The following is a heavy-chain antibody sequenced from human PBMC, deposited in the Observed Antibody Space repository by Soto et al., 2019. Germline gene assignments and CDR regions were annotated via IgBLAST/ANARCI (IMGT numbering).Heavy chain of an antibody. V-gene: IGHV3-30-3*01. Sequence: PGGSLRLSCAASGFTFSSYAMHWVRQAPGKGLEWVAVISYDGSNKYYADSVKGRFTISRDNSKNTLYLQMNSLRAEDTAVYYCARGGDILTGYYKAPFDYWGQGTLVTVSS. CDR1: GFTFSSYA. D-gene: IGHD3-9*01. CDR2: ISYDGSNK. CDR3: ARGGDILTGYYKAPFDY. J-gene: IGHJ4*02.